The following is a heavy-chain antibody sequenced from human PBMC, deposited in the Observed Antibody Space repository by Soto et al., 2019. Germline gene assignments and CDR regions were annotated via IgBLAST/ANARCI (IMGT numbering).Heavy chain of an antibody. V-gene: IGHV4-59*01. Sequence: KTSETLSLTCTVSGGSNSSYYWSWIRQSPGKGLEWIGYISYSGSTTYNPSLKSRVTISVDTSKNQFSLKLSSVTAADTAVYYCARATTVNYYYYYGMDVWGQGTTVTVSS. D-gene: IGHD4-17*01. CDR1: GGSNSSYY. CDR3: ARATTVNYYYYYGMDV. CDR2: ISYSGST. J-gene: IGHJ6*02.